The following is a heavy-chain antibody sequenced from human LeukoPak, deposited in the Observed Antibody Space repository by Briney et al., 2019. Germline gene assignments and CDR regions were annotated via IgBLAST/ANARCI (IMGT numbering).Heavy chain of an antibody. CDR1: GFTFSSYA. Sequence: GGSLRLSCAASGFTFSSYAMSWVRQAPGKGLEWVAAISGSGGSTYYADSVKGRFTISRDNSKNTLYLQMNSLRAEDTAVYYCAKDERILRYFDWSSRSDYWGQGTLVTVSS. CDR3: AKDERILRYFDWSSRSDY. J-gene: IGHJ4*02. V-gene: IGHV3-23*01. CDR2: ISGSGGST. D-gene: IGHD3-9*01.